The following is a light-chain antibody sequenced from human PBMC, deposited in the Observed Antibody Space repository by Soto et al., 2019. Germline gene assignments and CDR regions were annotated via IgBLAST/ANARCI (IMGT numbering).Light chain of an antibody. J-gene: IGLJ1*01. Sequence: QLVLTQPASVSGTPGQSITISCTGTSSDVGGYNYVSWYQHHPGKAPKLLIYEVSNRPSGVSNRFSGSKSGNTASLTISWLQSEDEADYYCSSYTTTNSYVFGTGTKLTVL. CDR1: SSDVGGYNY. CDR3: SSYTTTNSYV. V-gene: IGLV2-14*01. CDR2: EVS.